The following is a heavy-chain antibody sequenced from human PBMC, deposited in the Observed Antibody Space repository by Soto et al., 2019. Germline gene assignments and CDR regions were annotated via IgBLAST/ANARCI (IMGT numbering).Heavy chain of an antibody. V-gene: IGHV4-59*01. CDR2: IYYSGST. J-gene: IGHJ4*02. D-gene: IGHD3-10*01. CDR3: ERGVSLFGELLYPFDY. Sequence: SETLSLTCTVSGGSISSYYWSWIRQPPGKGLEWIGYIYYSGSTNYNPSLKSRVTISVDTSKNQFSLKLSSVTAADTAVYYCERGVSLFGELLYPFDYWGQGTLVTVSS. CDR1: GGSISSYY.